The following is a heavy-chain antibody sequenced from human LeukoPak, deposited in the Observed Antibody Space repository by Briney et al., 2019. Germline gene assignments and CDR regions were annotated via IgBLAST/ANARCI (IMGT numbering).Heavy chain of an antibody. J-gene: IGHJ4*02. CDR2: TYYNGGT. CDR3: GRSYGGYVVDY. V-gene: IGHV4-59*01. CDR1: GGTISNYH. Sequence: SETLSLTCTISGGTISNYHWNWIRQPPGKGLELIGYTYYNGGTKYNPSVKGRVTLSIDRSKNQVSLKLSSVTAADTAIYYCGRSYGGYVVDYWGQGNLVIVSS. D-gene: IGHD6-25*01.